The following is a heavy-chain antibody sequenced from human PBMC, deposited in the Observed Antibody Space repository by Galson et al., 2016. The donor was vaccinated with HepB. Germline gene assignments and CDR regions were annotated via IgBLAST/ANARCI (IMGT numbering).Heavy chain of an antibody. CDR2: INSDGSST. D-gene: IGHD2-15*01. CDR3: PTFSLLQPWTY. V-gene: IGHV3-74*01. J-gene: IGHJ4*02. CDR1: GFTLSSFW. Sequence: SLRLSCAASGFTLSSFWMHWVRQAPGKGLVWVSRINSDGSSTGYADSVKGRFTTSRDNAKNTLYLQTNSLRAEDTAVYYCPTFSLLQPWTYWGQGTLVTVSS.